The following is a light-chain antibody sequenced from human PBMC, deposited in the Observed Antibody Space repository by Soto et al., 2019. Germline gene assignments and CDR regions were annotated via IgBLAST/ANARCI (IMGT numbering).Light chain of an antibody. CDR2: DDN. V-gene: IGLV1-51*01. Sequence: QSVLTQPPSVSAAPGQKVTISCSGSTSNIGNNYVSWYQHLPGTAPKLLIYDDNKRPSGVPDRFSGSKSGTSATLDITRLQTGDDADFYCGVWDSSLSVALFGGCTQLTVL. J-gene: IGLJ7*01. CDR1: TSNIGNNY. CDR3: GVWDSSLSVAL.